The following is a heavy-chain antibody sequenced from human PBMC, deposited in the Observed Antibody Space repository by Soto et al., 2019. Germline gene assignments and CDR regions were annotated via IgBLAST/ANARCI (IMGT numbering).Heavy chain of an antibody. CDR1: GGSISSYY. J-gene: IGHJ5*02. V-gene: IGHV4-59*03. CDR3: AGHWNAWWFDP. CDR2: VYYSRST. D-gene: IGHD1-1*01. Sequence: TSETLSLTCTVSGGSISSYYWSWIRQPPGKGLEWIGYVYYSRSTNYNPSKKSRVTMSLDTSKNQFSLNLSSVTAVDTAVYYCAGHWNAWWFDPWGQGTLVTVSS.